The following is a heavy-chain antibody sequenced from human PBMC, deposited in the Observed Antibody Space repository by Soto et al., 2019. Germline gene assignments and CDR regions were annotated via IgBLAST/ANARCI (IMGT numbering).Heavy chain of an antibody. J-gene: IGHJ3*02. CDR3: ARDGSGYDFGI. V-gene: IGHV1-18*01. CDR1: GYTFTSYG. CDR2: ISAYNGNT. D-gene: IGHD5-12*01. Sequence: PGESLKISCKGSGYTFTSYGISWVRQAPGQGLEWMGWISAYNGNTNYAQKLQGRVTMTTDTSTSTAYMELRSLRSDDTAVYYCARDGSGYDFGIWGQGTMVTVSS.